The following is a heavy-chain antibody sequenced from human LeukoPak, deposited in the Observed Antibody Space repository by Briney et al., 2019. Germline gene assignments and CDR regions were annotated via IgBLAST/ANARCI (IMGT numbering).Heavy chain of an antibody. CDR3: ARDRAIAAAGIDY. Sequence: GGSLRLSCAASGFTFSSYAMSWVRQAPGKGLEWVSAISGSGGSTYYADSVKGRFTISGDNSKNTLYLQMNSLRAEDTAVYYCARDRAIAAAGIDYWGQGTLVTVSS. J-gene: IGHJ4*02. V-gene: IGHV3-23*01. D-gene: IGHD6-13*01. CDR2: ISGSGGST. CDR1: GFTFSSYA.